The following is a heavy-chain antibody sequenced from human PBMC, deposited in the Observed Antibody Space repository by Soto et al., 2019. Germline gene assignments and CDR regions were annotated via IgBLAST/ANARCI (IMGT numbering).Heavy chain of an antibody. CDR1: GFTFSSYA. J-gene: IGHJ4*02. V-gene: IGHV3-23*01. Sequence: GGSLRLSCAASGFTFSSYAMSWVRQAPGKGLEWVSAISGSGGSTYYADSVKGRFTISRDNSKNTLYLQMNSLRAEDTAVYYCAIDLDPPTSHYDILTGYYAVDYWGQGTLVTVSS. CDR3: AIDLDPPTSHYDILTGYYAVDY. CDR2: ISGSGGST. D-gene: IGHD3-9*01.